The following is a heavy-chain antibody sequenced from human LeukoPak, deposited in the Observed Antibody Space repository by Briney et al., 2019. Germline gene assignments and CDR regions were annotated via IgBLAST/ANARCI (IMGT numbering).Heavy chain of an antibody. CDR3: ATSGGTYGPGGMDV. CDR2: ISAYNGDT. Sequence: ASVKVSCKASGYTFTNYPINWVRQAPGQGLERMGWISAYNGDTSYAQNLQGRVTMTTDTSTSTAYMELRSLRSDDTAVYYCATSGGTYGPGGMDVWGQGTTVTVSS. V-gene: IGHV1-18*01. CDR1: GYTFTNYP. J-gene: IGHJ6*02. D-gene: IGHD3-10*01.